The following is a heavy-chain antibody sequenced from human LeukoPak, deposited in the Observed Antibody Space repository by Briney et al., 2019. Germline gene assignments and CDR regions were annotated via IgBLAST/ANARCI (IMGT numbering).Heavy chain of an antibody. CDR1: GFIFSRYE. Sequence: GGSLRLSCAVSGFIFSRYEMHWVRQAPGKGLEWISYISPSGNTVYYGDSVKGRFTISRDNAKNSLYLQMNSLRAEDTAGYYCAALGMATAGVDPWGQGTLVTVSS. CDR3: AALGMATAGVDP. V-gene: IGHV3-48*03. CDR2: ISPSGNTV. D-gene: IGHD5-24*01. J-gene: IGHJ5*02.